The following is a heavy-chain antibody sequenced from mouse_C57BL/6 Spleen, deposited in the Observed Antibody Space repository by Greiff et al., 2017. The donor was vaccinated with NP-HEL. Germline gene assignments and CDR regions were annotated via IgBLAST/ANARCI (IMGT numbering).Heavy chain of an antibody. CDR1: GYSFTDYN. D-gene: IGHD1-1*01. Sequence: VQLKESGPELVKRGASVKISCKASGYSFTDYNMNWVKQSNGKSLEWIGVINPNYGTTSYNQKFKGKATLTVDQSSSTAYMQLNSLTSEDSAVYYCARGRYYGSSSYYYAMDYWGQGTSVTVSS. CDR3: ARGRYYGSSSYYYAMDY. V-gene: IGHV1-39*01. CDR2: INPNYGTT. J-gene: IGHJ4*01.